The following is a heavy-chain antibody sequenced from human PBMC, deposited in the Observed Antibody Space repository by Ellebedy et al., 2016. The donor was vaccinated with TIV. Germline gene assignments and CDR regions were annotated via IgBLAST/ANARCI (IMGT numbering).Heavy chain of an antibody. CDR2: INPSGGST. CDR3: ARDGVRNWGMDY. Sequence: ASVKVSXXASGYTFTSYYMHWVRQAPGQGLEWMGIINPSGGSTSYAQKFQGRVTMTRDTSTSTVYMELSSLRSEDTAVYYCARDGVRNWGMDYWGQGTLVTVSS. D-gene: IGHD7-27*01. V-gene: IGHV1-46*01. J-gene: IGHJ4*02. CDR1: GYTFTSYY.